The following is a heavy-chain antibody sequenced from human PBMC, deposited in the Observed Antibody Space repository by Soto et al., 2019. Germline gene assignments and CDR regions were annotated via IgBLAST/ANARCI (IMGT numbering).Heavy chain of an antibody. J-gene: IGHJ3*02. CDR3: ASWSPDCSGGSCYSGYAFDI. D-gene: IGHD2-15*01. V-gene: IGHV3-7*01. CDR2: IKQDGSEK. CDR1: FSSYW. Sequence: FSSYWMSWVRRAPGKGLEWVANIKQDGSEKYYVDSVKGRFTISRDSAKNSLYLQMNSLRAEDTAVYYCASWSPDCSGGSCYSGYAFDIWGQGTMVTVSS.